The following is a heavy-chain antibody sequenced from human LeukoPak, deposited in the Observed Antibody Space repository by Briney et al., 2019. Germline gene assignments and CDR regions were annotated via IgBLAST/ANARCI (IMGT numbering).Heavy chain of an antibody. J-gene: IGHJ5*02. Sequence: GESLKISCKGSGYSFTNYWIGWVRQMPGKGLEWMGIIYPDDSDTRYSPSFQGQVTISADKSINTAYLQWSSLKASDTATYYCARHGPFYSNRNYCDPWGQGTLVTVSS. D-gene: IGHD4-11*01. CDR2: IYPDDSDT. V-gene: IGHV5-51*01. CDR3: ARHGPFYSNRNYCDP. CDR1: GYSFTNYW.